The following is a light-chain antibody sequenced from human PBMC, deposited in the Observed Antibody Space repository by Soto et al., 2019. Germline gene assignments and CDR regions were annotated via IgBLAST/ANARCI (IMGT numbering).Light chain of an antibody. CDR1: QSVSSSY. CDR2: GAS. V-gene: IGKV3D-15*01. CDR3: QQYNNWPLWT. J-gene: IGKJ1*01. Sequence: EIVLTQSPGTLSFSPGERATLSCRASQSVSSSYLAWYQQKPGQAPRLLIYGASTRATGIPDKFSGSGSGTEFTLTITSLQSEDFAVYYCQQYNNWPLWTFGQGTKVDIK.